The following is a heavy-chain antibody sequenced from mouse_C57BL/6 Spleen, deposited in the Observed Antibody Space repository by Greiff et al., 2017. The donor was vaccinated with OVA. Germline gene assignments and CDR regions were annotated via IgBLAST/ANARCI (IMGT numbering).Heavy chain of an antibody. CDR3: TTSGYGNYVAWFAY. CDR2: IDPEDGDT. J-gene: IGHJ3*01. Sequence: EVQGVESGAELVRPGASVKLSCTASGFNIKDYYMHWVKQRPEQGLEWIGRIDPEDGDTEYAPKFQGKATMTADTSSNTAYLQLSSLTSEDTAVYYCTTSGYGNYVAWFAYWGQGTLVTVSA. CDR1: GFNIKDYY. D-gene: IGHD2-1*01. V-gene: IGHV14-1*01.